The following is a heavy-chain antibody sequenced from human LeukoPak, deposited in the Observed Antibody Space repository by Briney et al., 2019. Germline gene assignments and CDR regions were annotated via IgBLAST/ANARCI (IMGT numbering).Heavy chain of an antibody. CDR2: ISGSGGST. CDR1: GFTFSSYA. D-gene: IGHD3-9*01. V-gene: IGHV3-23*01. CDR3: AKGLRYFDWSSPTYYFDY. Sequence: GGSLRLSYAASGFTFSSYAMSWVRQAPGKGLEWVSIISGSGGSTYYADSVKGRFTISRDNSKNTLYLQMNSLRVEDTAVYYCAKGLRYFDWSSPTYYFDYWGQGTLVTVSS. J-gene: IGHJ4*02.